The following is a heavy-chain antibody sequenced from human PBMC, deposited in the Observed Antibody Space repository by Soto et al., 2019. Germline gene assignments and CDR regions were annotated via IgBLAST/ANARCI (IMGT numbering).Heavy chain of an antibody. Sequence: PGGSLRLSCAVAGFTFSNYAMSLVRQAPGKGLEWVSSISGNGGTTYYADSVKGRFTISRDNSKNTLYLQVDSLRAEDTAIFYCAKDREVPAGAGSFDYWGQGT. CDR3: AKDREVPAGAGSFDY. D-gene: IGHD2-2*01. J-gene: IGHJ4*02. CDR2: ISGNGGTT. CDR1: GFTFSNYA. V-gene: IGHV3-23*01.